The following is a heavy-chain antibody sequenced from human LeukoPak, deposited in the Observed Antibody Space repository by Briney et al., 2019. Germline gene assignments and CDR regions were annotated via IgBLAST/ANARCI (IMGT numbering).Heavy chain of an antibody. J-gene: IGHJ3*02. CDR2: ISTYNGNR. Sequence: ASVKVSCKASGYPFSSYGISWVRQAPGQGLEWMGWISTYNGNRNYGQKFQGRVTMTTDTSTRTAYMELRSLRSDDTAVYYCARQTYVGSGSYHGDDAFDIWGQGTMVTVSS. CDR3: ARQTYVGSGSYHGDDAFDI. V-gene: IGHV1-18*01. D-gene: IGHD3-10*01. CDR1: GYPFSSYG.